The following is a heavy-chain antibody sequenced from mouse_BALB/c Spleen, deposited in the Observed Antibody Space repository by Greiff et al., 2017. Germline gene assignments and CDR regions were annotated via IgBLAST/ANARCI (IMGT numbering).Heavy chain of an antibody. CDR3: TRDTTVVARGYFDY. CDR1: GYTFTSYW. D-gene: IGHD1-1*01. Sequence: LQQPGSELVRPGASVKLSCKASGYTFTSYWMHWVKQRPGQGLEWIGNIYPGSGSTNYDEKFKSKATLTVDTSSSTAYMQLSSLTSEDSAVYYCTRDTTVVARGYFDYWGQGTTLTVSS. V-gene: IGHV1S22*01. CDR2: IYPGSGST. J-gene: IGHJ2*01.